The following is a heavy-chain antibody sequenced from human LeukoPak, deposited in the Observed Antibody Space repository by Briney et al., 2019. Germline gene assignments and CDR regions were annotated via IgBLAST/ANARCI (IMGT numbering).Heavy chain of an antibody. J-gene: IGHJ4*02. CDR2: ISSSSSYI. D-gene: IGHD4-23*01. CDR1: GFTFSSYS. Sequence: GGSLRLSCAASGFTFSSYSMNWVRQAPGKGLEWVSSISSSSSYIYYADSVKGRFTISRDNAKNSLYLQMNSLRAEDTAVYYCARVALTTVVTKFDYWGQGTLVTVSS. V-gene: IGHV3-21*01. CDR3: ARVALTTVVTKFDY.